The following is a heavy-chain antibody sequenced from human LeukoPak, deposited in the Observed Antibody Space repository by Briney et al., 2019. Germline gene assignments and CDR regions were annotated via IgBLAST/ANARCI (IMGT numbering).Heavy chain of an antibody. D-gene: IGHD4-23*01. CDR3: ARDTLRFGGYSLSAAFDI. CDR2: IYYSGST. V-gene: IGHV4-59*01. CDR1: GGSISSYY. Sequence: SETLSLTCTVSGGSISSYYWSWIRQPPGKGLEWIGYIYYSGSTNYNPSLKSRVTISVDTSKNQFSLKLSSVTAADTAVYYCARDTLRFGGYSLSAAFDIWGQGTMVTVSS. J-gene: IGHJ3*02.